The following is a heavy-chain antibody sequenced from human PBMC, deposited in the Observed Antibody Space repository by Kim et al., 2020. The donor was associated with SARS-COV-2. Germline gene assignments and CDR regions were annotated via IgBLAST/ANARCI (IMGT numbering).Heavy chain of an antibody. CDR1: GFTFDDYA. J-gene: IGHJ6*02. CDR2: ISGDGGST. V-gene: IGHV3-43*02. Sequence: GGSLRLSCAASGFTFDDYAMHWVRQAPGKGLEWVSLISGDGGSTYYADSVKGRFTISRDNSKNSLYLQMNSLRTEDTALYYCAKDLTAPCYYDSSGYYYCGMDVWGQGTTVTVSS. CDR3: AKDLTAPCYYDSSGYYYCGMDV. D-gene: IGHD3-22*01.